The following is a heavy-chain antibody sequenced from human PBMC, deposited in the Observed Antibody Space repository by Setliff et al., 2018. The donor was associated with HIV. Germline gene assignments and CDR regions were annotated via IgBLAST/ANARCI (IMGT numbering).Heavy chain of an antibody. CDR3: AREAPRYASGAFDM. Sequence: GPVKVSCQSSGYTFSNFGVSWVRQAPGQGLEWLGYINGYSGKTHFSPRLQGRLTMTTDTSTDTVYLELRSLASDDTAIYYCAREAPRYASGAFDMWGRGTMVTVSS. J-gene: IGHJ3*02. CDR1: GYTFSNFG. CDR2: INGYSGKT. D-gene: IGHD3-10*01. V-gene: IGHV1-18*01.